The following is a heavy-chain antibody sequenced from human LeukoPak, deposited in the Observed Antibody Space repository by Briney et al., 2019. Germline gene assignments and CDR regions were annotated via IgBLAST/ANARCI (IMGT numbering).Heavy chain of an antibody. J-gene: IGHJ4*02. CDR1: GFTFSSYA. D-gene: IGHD3-22*01. Sequence: PGRSLRLSCAASGFTFSSYAMHWVRQAPGKGLEWVAVVSYDGSNKYYADSVKGRFTISRDNSKNTLYLQMNSLRAEDTAVYYCARDGSRITMIVVSYFDYWGQGTLVTVSS. CDR3: ARDGSRITMIVVSYFDY. CDR2: VSYDGSNK. V-gene: IGHV3-30-3*01.